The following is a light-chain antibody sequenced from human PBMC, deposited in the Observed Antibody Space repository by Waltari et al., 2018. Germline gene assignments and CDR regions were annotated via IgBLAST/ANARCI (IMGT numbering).Light chain of an antibody. V-gene: IGLV8-61*01. CDR3: ALYMGSGIWV. J-gene: IGLJ3*02. CDR1: SCLLSTTSY. Sequence: QTVVTQEPSLSVSPGGTVTLTCALRSCLLSTTSYATWYQPTPCQAPRTLVYKANARSSGVPDRFSGSILGNTAALTITGAQADDESDYYCALYMGSGIWVFGGGTRLTVL. CDR2: KAN.